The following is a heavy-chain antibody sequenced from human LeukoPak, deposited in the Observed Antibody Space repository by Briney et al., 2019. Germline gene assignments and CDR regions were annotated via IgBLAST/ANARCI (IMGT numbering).Heavy chain of an antibody. CDR1: GGSISSGGYY. CDR3: AETTVTNNWFDP. Sequence: SQTLSLTCTFSGGSISSGGYYWSWIRQHPGKGLEWIGYIYYSGSTYYNPSLKSRVTISVDTSKNQFSLNLSSVTAADTAVYYCAETTVTNNWFDPWGQGTRVTVSS. CDR2: IYYSGST. J-gene: IGHJ5*02. V-gene: IGHV4-31*03. D-gene: IGHD4-17*01.